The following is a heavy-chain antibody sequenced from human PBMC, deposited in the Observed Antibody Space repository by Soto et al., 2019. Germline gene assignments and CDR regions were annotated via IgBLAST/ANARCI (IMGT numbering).Heavy chain of an antibody. D-gene: IGHD7-27*01. V-gene: IGHV3-30*18. Sequence: QMRLVESGGGEVQPGGSLRLSCTASGFIFSSYGMHWVRQAPGKGPVWVAFISSDGSEEYYTDSVKGRFSISRDASKNKLYLQMNSLRVEDTAVYYYAKRLGNDVFDVWGQGTMVTVSS. CDR1: GFIFSSYG. CDR2: ISSDGSEE. J-gene: IGHJ3*01. CDR3: AKRLGNDVFDV.